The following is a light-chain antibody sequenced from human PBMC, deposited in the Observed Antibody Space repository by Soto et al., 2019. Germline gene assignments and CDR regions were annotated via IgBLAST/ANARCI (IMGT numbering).Light chain of an antibody. CDR3: QQYNNWPIT. CDR1: QSVSSN. V-gene: IGKV3-15*01. Sequence: EIVMTQSPATLSVSPGERATLSCRASQSVSSNLAWYQQKPGQAPRLLIYGASTRATGIPARFSGSGSGTEVTLTISSLQSEDFAVYYGQQYNNWPITCGQGTRLEIK. J-gene: IGKJ5*01. CDR2: GAS.